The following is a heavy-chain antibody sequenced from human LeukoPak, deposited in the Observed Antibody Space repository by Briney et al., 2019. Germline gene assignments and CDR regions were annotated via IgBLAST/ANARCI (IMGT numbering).Heavy chain of an antibody. CDR1: GFTFSSYW. CDR3: ARDEIVATTKANYYYYMDV. CDR2: IKQDGGEK. D-gene: IGHD5-12*01. J-gene: IGHJ6*03. Sequence: GGSLRLSCAASGFTFSSYWMSWVRQAPGEGLEWVANIKQDGGEKYYVDSVKGRFTISRDNAKNSLYLQMNSLRAEDTAVYYCARDEIVATTKANYYYYMDVWGKGTTVTISS. V-gene: IGHV3-7*01.